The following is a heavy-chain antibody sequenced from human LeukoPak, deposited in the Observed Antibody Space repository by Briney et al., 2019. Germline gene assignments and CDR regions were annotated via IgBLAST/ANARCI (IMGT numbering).Heavy chain of an antibody. V-gene: IGHV3-23*01. Sequence: PGGSLRLSCAASGFIFSNYAMSWVRQAPGKGLEWVSAISGSGGTAYYADSVKGRVTISRDNSKNTLWLQMTSLRAEDTAVYYCAKWTAVPTNDYWGQGTLVTVSS. CDR2: ISGSGGTA. D-gene: IGHD5-12*01. J-gene: IGHJ4*02. CDR1: GFIFSNYA. CDR3: AKWTAVPTNDY.